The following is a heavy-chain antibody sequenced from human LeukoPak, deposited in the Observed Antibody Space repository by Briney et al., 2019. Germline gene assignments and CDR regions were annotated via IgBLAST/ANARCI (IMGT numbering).Heavy chain of an antibody. D-gene: IGHD6-13*01. Sequence: SETPSLTCTVSGGSISSYYWSWIRQPPGKGLEWIGSIYYSGSTYYNPSLKSRVTISVDTSKNQFSLKLSSVTAADTAVYYCARHLRSSWSYFDYWGQGTLVTVSS. CDR1: GGSISSYY. CDR3: ARHLRSSWSYFDY. V-gene: IGHV4-59*05. CDR2: IYYSGST. J-gene: IGHJ4*02.